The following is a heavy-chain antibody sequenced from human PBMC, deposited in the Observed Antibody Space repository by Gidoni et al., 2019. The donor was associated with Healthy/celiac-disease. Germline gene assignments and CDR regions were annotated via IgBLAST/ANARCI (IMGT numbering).Heavy chain of an antibody. Sequence: QVQLVESGGGVVQPGWSLRLSCAASGFTFSSYGMHGVRQAPGKGLEWVAVIWYDGSNKYYADSVKGRFTISRDNSKNTLYLQMNSLRAEDTAVYYCARALYTVTTYPGYWGQGTLVTVSS. D-gene: IGHD4-17*01. CDR2: IWYDGSNK. CDR1: GFTFSSYG. J-gene: IGHJ4*02. CDR3: ARALYTVTTYPGY. V-gene: IGHV3-33*01.